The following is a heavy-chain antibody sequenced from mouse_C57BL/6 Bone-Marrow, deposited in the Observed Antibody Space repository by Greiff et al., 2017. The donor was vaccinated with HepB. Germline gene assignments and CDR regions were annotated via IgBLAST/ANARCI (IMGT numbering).Heavy chain of an antibody. CDR2: ISSGGSYT. J-gene: IGHJ3*01. Sequence: EVKLVESGGDLVKPGGSLKLSCAASGFTFSSYGMSWVRQTPDKRLEWVATISSGGSYTYYPDSVKGRFTISRDNAKNTLYLQMSSLKSEDTAMYYCARHMSRDYDYGWFAYWGQGTLVTVSA. V-gene: IGHV5-6*01. D-gene: IGHD2-4*01. CDR3: ARHMSRDYDYGWFAY. CDR1: GFTFSSYG.